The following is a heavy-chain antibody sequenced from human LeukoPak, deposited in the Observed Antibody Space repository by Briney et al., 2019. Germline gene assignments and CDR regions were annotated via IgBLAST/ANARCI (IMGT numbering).Heavy chain of an antibody. CDR2: ISSSSSYI. Sequence: GGSLRLSCAASGFTFSSYSMNWVHQAPGKGLEWVSSISSSSSYIYYADSVKGRFTVSRDNAKNSLYLQMNSLRAEDTAVYYCARDLGYSSSWSFDYWGQGNLVTVSS. CDR3: ARDLGYSSSWSFDY. J-gene: IGHJ4*02. V-gene: IGHV3-21*01. D-gene: IGHD6-13*01. CDR1: GFTFSSYS.